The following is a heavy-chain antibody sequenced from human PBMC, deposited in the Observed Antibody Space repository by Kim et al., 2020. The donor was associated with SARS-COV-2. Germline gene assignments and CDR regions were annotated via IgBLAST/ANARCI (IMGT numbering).Heavy chain of an antibody. J-gene: IGHJ2*01. V-gene: IGHV3-9*01. D-gene: IGHD5-12*01. CDR3: AKDSGDGYPFWYFDL. CDR2: IRWNSGSI. CDR1: GFTFGDYA. Sequence: GGSLRLSCAASGFTFGDYAMHWVRQAPGKGLEWVARIRWNSGSIATAYAVSVQGTISIYNDENYLSLYMNIQRAENAALDDYAKDSGDGYPFWYFDLLG.